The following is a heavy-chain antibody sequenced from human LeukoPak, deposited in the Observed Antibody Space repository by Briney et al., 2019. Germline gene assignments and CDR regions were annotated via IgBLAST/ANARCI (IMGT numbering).Heavy chain of an antibody. CDR1: GYTFTGYY. CDR2: INPNSGGT. D-gene: IGHD3-16*01. V-gene: IGHV1-2*02. J-gene: IGHJ4*02. Sequence: GASVKDSCKASGYTFTGYYMHWVRQAPGQGLEWMGWINPNSGGTNYAQKFQGRVTMTRDTSISTAYMELSSLRSDDTAVYYCAAGGREVTTSCDIYWGQGTLVTVSS. CDR3: AAGGREVTTSCDIY.